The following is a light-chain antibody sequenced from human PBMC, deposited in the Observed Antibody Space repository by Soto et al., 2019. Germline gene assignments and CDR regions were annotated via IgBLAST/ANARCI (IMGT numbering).Light chain of an antibody. CDR2: GAS. Sequence: EIVLTQSPGTLSLSPGERATLSCRASQSVSNAYIAWYQQKAGQAPRLLIYGASSRATGIPDRFSGTGSGTDFTLTITRLEPEDFAVYYCQQYGGSPLVTFGGGTKVEI. CDR1: QSVSNAY. V-gene: IGKV3-20*01. CDR3: QQYGGSPLVT. J-gene: IGKJ4*01.